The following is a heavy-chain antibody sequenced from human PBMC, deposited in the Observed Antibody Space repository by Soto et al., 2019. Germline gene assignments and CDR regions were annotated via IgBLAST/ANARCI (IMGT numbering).Heavy chain of an antibody. CDR2: ISGSGGST. Sequence: GSLIISCAASGVTFSSYSMSWVRQAPGKGLEWVSAISGSGGSTYYADSVKGRFTISRDNSKNTLYLQMNSLRAEDTAVYYCACTGVRGVIIPLDYWGQGTLVTVSS. CDR3: ACTGVRGVIIPLDY. CDR1: GVTFSSYS. J-gene: IGHJ4*02. V-gene: IGHV3-23*01. D-gene: IGHD3-10*01.